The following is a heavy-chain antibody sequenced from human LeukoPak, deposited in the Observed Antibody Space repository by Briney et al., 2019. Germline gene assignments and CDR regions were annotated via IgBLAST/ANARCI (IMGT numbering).Heavy chain of an antibody. CDR1: GFTFSSSA. D-gene: IGHD5/OR15-5a*01. Sequence: GGSLRLSCAASGFTFSSSAMHWVRQAPGKGLEWVAFMRNDGINKYYADSLKGRFTISRDNSKNTLYLQMNSLRAEDTAVYYCAKRSTLLDYWGQGTLVTVSS. V-gene: IGHV3-30*02. J-gene: IGHJ4*02. CDR2: MRNDGINK. CDR3: AKRSTLLDY.